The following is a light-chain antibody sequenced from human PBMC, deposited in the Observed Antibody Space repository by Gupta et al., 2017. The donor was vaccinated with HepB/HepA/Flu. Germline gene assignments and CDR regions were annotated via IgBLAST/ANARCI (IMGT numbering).Light chain of an antibody. Sequence: QSVLTQPASVPGSPGQSITISCTGTGSDIGDFNYVSCYQQHPGQVPNLIIYDVSDRPSGVSNRFSGSKSGNTASLTISGLQAEDEADYYYSSFTSSSTAVFGGGTKLTVL. CDR3: SSFTSSSTAV. CDR1: GSDIGDFNY. V-gene: IGLV2-14*01. CDR2: DVS. J-gene: IGLJ2*01.